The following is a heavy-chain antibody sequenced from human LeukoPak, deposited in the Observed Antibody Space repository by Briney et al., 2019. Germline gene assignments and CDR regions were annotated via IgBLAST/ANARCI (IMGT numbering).Heavy chain of an antibody. J-gene: IGHJ3*02. Sequence: GGSLRLSCAASGFTFSSYGMHWVRQAPGKGLEWVAVISYDGSNKYYADSVKGRFTISRDNSKNTLYLQMNSLRAEDTAVYYCAKDLRGYSYGYDAFDIWGQGTMVTVSS. CDR2: ISYDGSNK. CDR1: GFTFSSYG. V-gene: IGHV3-30*18. D-gene: IGHD5-18*01. CDR3: AKDLRGYSYGYDAFDI.